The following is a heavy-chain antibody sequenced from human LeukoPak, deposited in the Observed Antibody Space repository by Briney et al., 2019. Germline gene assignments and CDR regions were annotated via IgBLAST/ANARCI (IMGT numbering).Heavy chain of an antibody. Sequence: GGFLRLSCAASGFTFSSCSMNWVRQAPGKGLEWVSSISSSSSYIYYADSVKGRFTISRDNAKNSLYLQMNSLRAEDTAVYYCARGDSSGWSPDPYYYYGMDVWGQGTTVTVSS. CDR1: GFTFSSCS. V-gene: IGHV3-21*01. D-gene: IGHD6-19*01. CDR3: ARGDSSGWSPDPYYYYGMDV. CDR2: ISSSSSYI. J-gene: IGHJ6*02.